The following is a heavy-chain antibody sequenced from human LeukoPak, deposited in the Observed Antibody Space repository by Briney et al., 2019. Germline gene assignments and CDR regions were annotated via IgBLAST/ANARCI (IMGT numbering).Heavy chain of an antibody. CDR3: TRHDDFWSGLGSFDP. V-gene: IGHV3-73*01. CDR1: GFTFSGSA. D-gene: IGHD3-3*01. CDR2: IRSKANSYAT. Sequence: GGSLRLSCAASGFTFSGSAMHWVRQASGEGLEWVGRIRSKANSYATAYAASVKGRFTISRDDSKNTAYLQMNSLKTEDTAVYYCTRHDDFWSGLGSFDPWGQGTLVTVSS. J-gene: IGHJ5*02.